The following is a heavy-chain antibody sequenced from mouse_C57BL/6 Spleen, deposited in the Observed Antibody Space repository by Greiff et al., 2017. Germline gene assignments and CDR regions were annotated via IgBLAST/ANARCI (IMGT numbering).Heavy chain of an antibody. CDR2: ISNGGGST. Sequence: EVMLVESGGGLVQPGGSLKLSCAASGFTFSDYYMYWVRQTPEKRLEWVAYISNGGGSTYYPDTVKGRFTISRDNAKNTLYLQMSRLKSEDTAMYYCARPMVTTGYWYFDVWGTGTTVTVSS. J-gene: IGHJ1*03. CDR1: GFTFSDYY. CDR3: ARPMVTTGYWYFDV. D-gene: IGHD2-2*01. V-gene: IGHV5-12*01.